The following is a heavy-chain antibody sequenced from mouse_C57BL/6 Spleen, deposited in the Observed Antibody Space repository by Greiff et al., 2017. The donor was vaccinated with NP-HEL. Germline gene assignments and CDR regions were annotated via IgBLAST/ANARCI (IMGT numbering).Heavy chain of an antibody. CDR1: GFNIKDYY. Sequence: EVQLQQSGAELVRPGASVKLSCTASGFNIKDYYMHWVKQRPEQGLEWIGRIDPEDGDTEYAPKFQGKATMTADTSSNTAYLQLSSLRSEDTAVYYCARLGYGSSYGYFDVWGTGTTVTVSS. V-gene: IGHV14-1*01. CDR3: ARLGYGSSYGYFDV. CDR2: IDPEDGDT. J-gene: IGHJ1*03. D-gene: IGHD1-1*01.